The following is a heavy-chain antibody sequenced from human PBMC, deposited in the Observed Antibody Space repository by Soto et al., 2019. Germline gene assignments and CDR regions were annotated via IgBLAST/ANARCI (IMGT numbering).Heavy chain of an antibody. CDR2: IISIFGTP. V-gene: IGHV1-69*12. CDR3: ARDLGSGYDPGDY. Sequence: QVQLVQSGAEVKKPGSSVKVSCKASGGTFNSYVFNWVRQAPGQGLEWMGGIISIFGTPNYGQKFQGRVTITADESTSTGFMALSSLTSEDTVIYYCARDLGSGYDPGDYWGQGTLVTVSS. D-gene: IGHD5-12*01. J-gene: IGHJ4*02. CDR1: GGTFNSYV.